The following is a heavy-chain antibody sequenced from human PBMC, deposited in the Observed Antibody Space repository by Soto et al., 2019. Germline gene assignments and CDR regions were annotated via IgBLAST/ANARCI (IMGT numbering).Heavy chain of an antibody. Sequence: SETLSLTCTVSGGSISSGGYYWSWIRQHPGKGLEWIGYIYYSGSTYYNPSLKSRVTISVDTSKNQFSLKLSSVTAADTAVYYCARAPTPLATPVTSLDYWGQGTLVTVSS. CDR1: GGSISSGGYY. D-gene: IGHD4-17*01. V-gene: IGHV4-31*03. J-gene: IGHJ4*02. CDR3: ARAPTPLATPVTSLDY. CDR2: IYYSGST.